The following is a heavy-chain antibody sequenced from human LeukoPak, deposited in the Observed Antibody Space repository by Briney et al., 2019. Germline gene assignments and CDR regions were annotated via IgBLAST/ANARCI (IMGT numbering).Heavy chain of an antibody. CDR2: ISYDGSEK. CDR3: AKPMAVAGRGWYGLDV. D-gene: IGHD6-19*01. J-gene: IGHJ6*02. CDR1: GFIFNTFA. V-gene: IGHV3-30*18. Sequence: PGRSLRLSCAASGFIFNTFAMNWVCQAPGKGLEWVAFISYDGSEKYYTDSVKGRFTVSRDNSKNTVFLQLNNLRAEDTAVFYCAKPMAVAGRGWYGLDVWGQGTTVTVSS.